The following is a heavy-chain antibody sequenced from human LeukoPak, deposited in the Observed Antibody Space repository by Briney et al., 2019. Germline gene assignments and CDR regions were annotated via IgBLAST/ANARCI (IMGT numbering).Heavy chain of an antibody. CDR1: GGSISSGGYY. J-gene: IGHJ3*02. D-gene: IGHD5-24*01. CDR2: IYYSGST. V-gene: IGHV4-31*03. Sequence: SQTLSLTCTVSGGSISSGGYYWSWIRQHPGKGLEWIGYIYYSGSTYYNSSLKSRVALSVDTSKNQFSLKLSSLTAADTAVYYCAKSREEIRGLDAFDIWGQGTMVTVSS. CDR3: AKSREEIRGLDAFDI.